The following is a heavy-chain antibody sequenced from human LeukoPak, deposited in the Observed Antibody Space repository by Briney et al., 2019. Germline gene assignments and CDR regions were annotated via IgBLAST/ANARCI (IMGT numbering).Heavy chain of an antibody. CDR1: GFTYSSYG. CDR2: ISYDGSNK. J-gene: IGHJ4*02. V-gene: IGHV3-30*18. CDR3: AKERFDY. Sequence: GGSLRLSCAASGFTYSSYGMHWVRQAPGKGLEWVAVISYDGSNKYYAVSVKGRFTISRDNSKNTLYLQMNSLRAEDTAVYYCAKERFDYWGQGTLVTVSS.